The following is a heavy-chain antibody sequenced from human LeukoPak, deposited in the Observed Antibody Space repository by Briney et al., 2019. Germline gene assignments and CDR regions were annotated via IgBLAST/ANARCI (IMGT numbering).Heavy chain of an antibody. V-gene: IGHV3-23*01. CDR3: AKDRSGGIAAAAY. Sequence: GGSLRLSCAASGFTFSSYAMSWVRQAPGKGLEWVSAISGSSGSTYYADSVKGRFTISRDNSKNTLYLQMNSLRAEDTAVYYCAKDRSGGIAAAAYWGQGTLVTVSS. CDR2: ISGSSGST. D-gene: IGHD6-13*01. CDR1: GFTFSSYA. J-gene: IGHJ4*02.